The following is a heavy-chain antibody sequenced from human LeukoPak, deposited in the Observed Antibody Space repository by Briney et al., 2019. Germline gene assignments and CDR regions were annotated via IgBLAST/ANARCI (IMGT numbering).Heavy chain of an antibody. Sequence: PSETLSLTCTVSGGSISSYYWSWMRQPPGKGLEWIGYIYYSGSTNYNPPLKSQVTISVDTSENQFSRKLSSVTAADTAVYYCARGVSVAVINLWGQGTPVTVSS. J-gene: IGHJ5*02. CDR1: GGSISSYY. D-gene: IGHD3-22*01. CDR3: ARGVSVAVINL. CDR2: IYYSGST. V-gene: IGHV4-59*01.